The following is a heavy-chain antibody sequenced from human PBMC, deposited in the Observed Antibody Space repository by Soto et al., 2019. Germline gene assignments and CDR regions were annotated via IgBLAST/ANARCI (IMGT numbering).Heavy chain of an antibody. Sequence: QVQLQESGPGLVKPSETLSLTCTVSGGSVSSGSYYWSWIRQPPGKGLEWIGYIYYSGSTDYNPSRKSRVTLSVDTSQNHISLKLSSVTAADTAVYYCARATDYGDPSYWYFDLWGRGTLVTVSS. CDR2: IYYSGST. CDR3: ARATDYGDPSYWYFDL. V-gene: IGHV4-61*01. CDR1: GGSVSSGSYY. J-gene: IGHJ2*01. D-gene: IGHD4-17*01.